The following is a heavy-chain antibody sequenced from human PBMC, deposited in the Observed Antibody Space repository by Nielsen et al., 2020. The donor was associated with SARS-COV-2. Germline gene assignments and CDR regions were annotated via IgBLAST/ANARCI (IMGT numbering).Heavy chain of an antibody. CDR2: MSYDGNIQ. CDR3: ARGRSGGFRTGGFGIDV. Sequence: GGSLRLSCAASGFSFSTYAMHWVRQAPGKGLEWVAVMSYDGNIQYYADYVKGRFTISRDNSKDTLYLQMNNLKGEDTALYYCARGRSGGFRTGGFGIDVWGQGTTVTVSS. CDR1: GFSFSTYA. D-gene: IGHD4-23*01. V-gene: IGHV3-30-3*01. J-gene: IGHJ6*02.